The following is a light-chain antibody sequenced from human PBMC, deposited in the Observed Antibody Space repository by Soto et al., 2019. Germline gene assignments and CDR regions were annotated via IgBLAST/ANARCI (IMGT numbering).Light chain of an antibody. CDR3: QQYDNWPRT. CDR2: GTS. Sequence: EIVMTQSPVTLSVSPGERATLSCRASQNISRSLAWYQQKPGQGPSLLIYGTSTRAGGVPARFSGGGSGTEFTLTITSLQSEDFAVYYCQQYDNWPRTFGGGTKVDI. V-gene: IGKV3-15*01. CDR1: QNISRS. J-gene: IGKJ4*01.